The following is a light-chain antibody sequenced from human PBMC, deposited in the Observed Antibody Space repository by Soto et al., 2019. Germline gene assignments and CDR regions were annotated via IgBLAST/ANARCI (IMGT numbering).Light chain of an antibody. V-gene: IGKV3-20*01. J-gene: IGKJ4*01. Sequence: EIVLTQSPGTLSLSPGERATLSYRASQSVSSSYLAWYQQKPGQAPRLLIYGASSRATGIPDRFSGSGSGTDFTLTISRLEPGDFAVYYCQRDGRPLTFGGGTKVEIK. CDR3: QRDGRPLT. CDR1: QSVSSSY. CDR2: GAS.